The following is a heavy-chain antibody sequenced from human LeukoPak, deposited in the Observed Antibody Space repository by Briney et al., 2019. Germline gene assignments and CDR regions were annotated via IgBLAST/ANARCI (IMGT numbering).Heavy chain of an antibody. CDR2: ISWNSGSI. Sequence: PGGSLRLSCAASGFTFDDYAMHWVRHAPGKGLEWVSGISWNSGSIGYADSVKGRFTISRDNAKNSLYLQMNSLRAEDTALYYCAKDRAYSSSHFDYWGQGTLVTVYS. D-gene: IGHD6-13*01. CDR1: GFTFDDYA. J-gene: IGHJ4*02. V-gene: IGHV3-9*01. CDR3: AKDRAYSSSHFDY.